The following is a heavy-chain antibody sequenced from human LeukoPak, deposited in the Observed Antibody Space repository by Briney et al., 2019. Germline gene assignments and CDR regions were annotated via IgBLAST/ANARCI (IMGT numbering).Heavy chain of an antibody. J-gene: IGHJ4*02. CDR3: ARGNEYSSSSVHN. D-gene: IGHD6-6*01. CDR1: GGSISNGDYY. Sequence: SETLSLTCTVSGGSISNGDYYWSWIRQPPGKGLEWIGYIYYSGSTYYNPSLKSRVTISVDTSKNQFSLKLSSVTAADTAVYYCARGNEYSSSSVHNWGQGTLVTVSS. V-gene: IGHV4-30-4*08. CDR2: IYYSGST.